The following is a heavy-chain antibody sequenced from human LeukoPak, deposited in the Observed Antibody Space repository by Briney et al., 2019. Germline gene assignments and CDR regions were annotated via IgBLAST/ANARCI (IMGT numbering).Heavy chain of an antibody. CDR2: INWSGRST. CDR3: ARDTYCSGGSCLRDY. J-gene: IGHJ4*02. CDR1: GFTFDDYG. V-gene: IGHV3-20*04. D-gene: IGHD2-15*01. Sequence: GGSLRLSCAASGFTFDDYGMSWVRQAPGKGLEWVSGINWSGRSTGYAESVKSRFTISRDNAKNSLYLQMNSLRAEDTALYYCARDTYCSGGSCLRDYWGQGTLVTVSS.